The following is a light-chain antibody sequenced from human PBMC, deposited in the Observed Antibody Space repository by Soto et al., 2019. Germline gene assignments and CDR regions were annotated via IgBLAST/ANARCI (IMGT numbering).Light chain of an antibody. CDR2: AAS. Sequence: AIRMTQSPSSLSASTGDRVTITCRASQGISSFLAWYQQKPGKAPKLLIYAASTLQSGVPSRFSGSGSGTDFTLTISCLQSEDFATYYCQQYNNWPPRTFGQGTKVEIK. CDR3: QQYNNWPPRT. CDR1: QGISSF. J-gene: IGKJ1*01. V-gene: IGKV1-8*01.